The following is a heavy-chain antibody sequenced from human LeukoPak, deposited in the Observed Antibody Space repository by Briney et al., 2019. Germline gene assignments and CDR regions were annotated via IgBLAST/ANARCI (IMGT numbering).Heavy chain of an antibody. CDR3: ARGGKATVVTM. Sequence: PSETLSLTCTVSDGSINSYYWSWIRQPAGKGLEWIGRIYSSGSTNYNPSLKSRVPMSVDTSKNQFSLKLTSVTAADTAVYYCARGGKATVVTMWGQGILVTVSS. J-gene: IGHJ4*02. CDR2: IYSSGST. V-gene: IGHV4-4*07. CDR1: DGSINSYY. D-gene: IGHD4-23*01.